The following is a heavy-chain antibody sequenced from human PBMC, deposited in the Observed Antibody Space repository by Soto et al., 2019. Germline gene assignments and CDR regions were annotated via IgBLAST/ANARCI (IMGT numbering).Heavy chain of an antibody. J-gene: IGHJ4*02. CDR1: GFTFSSYA. CDR3: SKAGYYDSSGYNTAH. V-gene: IGHV3-23*01. Sequence: EVQLLESGGGLVQPGGSLRLSCAASGFTFSSYAMSWVRQAPGKGLEWVSAISGSGGSTYYADSVKGRFTISRDNSKNTLYLQMNSLRAEDTAVYYCSKAGYYDSSGYNTAHWGQGTLVTVSS. CDR2: ISGSGGST. D-gene: IGHD3-22*01.